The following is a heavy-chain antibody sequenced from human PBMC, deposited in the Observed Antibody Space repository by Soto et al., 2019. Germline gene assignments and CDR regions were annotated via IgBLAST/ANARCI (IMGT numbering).Heavy chain of an antibody. CDR1: GYSFTSYW. D-gene: IGHD2-2*01. J-gene: IGHJ6*02. Sequence: PGESLKISCKGSGYSFTSYWISWVRQMPGKGLEWMGRIDPSDSYTNYSPSFQGHVTISADKSISPAYLQWSSLKASDTAMYYCARYGYCSSTSCYPTGQYYYYGMDVWGQGTTVTVSS. CDR3: ARYGYCSSTSCYPTGQYYYYGMDV. V-gene: IGHV5-10-1*01. CDR2: IDPSDSYT.